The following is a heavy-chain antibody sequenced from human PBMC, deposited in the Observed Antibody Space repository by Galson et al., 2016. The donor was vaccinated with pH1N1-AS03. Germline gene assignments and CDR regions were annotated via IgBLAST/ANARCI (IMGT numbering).Heavy chain of an antibody. Sequence: SLRLSCAASGFTFSNYGMHWVRQAPGKGLEWVAGISYDGSNEYYADSVKGRLTVSRDNSKNTLFLQMNSLRIEDTAVYYCALGRRAALAGLPLDRWGQGTLVTVSS. CDR1: GFTFSNYG. D-gene: IGHD6-13*01. V-gene: IGHV3-30*03. CDR2: ISYDGSNE. CDR3: ALGRRAALAGLPLDR. J-gene: IGHJ5*02.